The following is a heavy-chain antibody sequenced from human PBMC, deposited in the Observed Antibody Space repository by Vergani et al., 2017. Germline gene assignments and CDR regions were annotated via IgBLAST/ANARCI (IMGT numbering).Heavy chain of an antibody. D-gene: IGHD3-22*01. J-gene: IGHJ4*02. V-gene: IGHV3-23*01. Sequence: EVQLLESGGGLVQPGGSLRLSCAASGFTFSTYAMTWVRQAPGKGLEWVSTISSDGGSTYYADSVKGRFTISRDNSKNTLSLQMNSLTAEDTAIYYCAGPLWTSAYYSVGYDDWGQGILVTVSS. CDR1: GFTFSTYA. CDR3: AGPLWTSAYYSVGYDD. CDR2: ISSDGGST.